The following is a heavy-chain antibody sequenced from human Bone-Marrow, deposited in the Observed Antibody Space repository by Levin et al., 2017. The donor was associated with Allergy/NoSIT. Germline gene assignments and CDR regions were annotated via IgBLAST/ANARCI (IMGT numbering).Heavy chain of an antibody. CDR1: GFTVSYNY. CDR3: AGGPRRSY. D-gene: IGHD3-16*01. CDR2: IYSGGTT. Sequence: GESLKISCAVSGFTVSYNYMSWVRQAPGKGLEWVSLIYSGGTTDYAYSVKGRFTISRDNSKNTLSLQMNSLTADDTAVYYCAGGPRRSYWGQGTLVTVSS. J-gene: IGHJ4*02. V-gene: IGHV3-53*01.